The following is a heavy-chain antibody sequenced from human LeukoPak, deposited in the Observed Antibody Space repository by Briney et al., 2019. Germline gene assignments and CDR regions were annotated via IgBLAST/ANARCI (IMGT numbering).Heavy chain of an antibody. V-gene: IGHV4-30-4*01. Sequence: SETLSLTCTVSGGSISSGDYYWSWIRQPPGKGLEWIGYIYYSGSTYYNPSLKSRVTISVDTSKNQFSLKLSSVTAADTAVYYCARGPYYDILTGYPHWYFDLWGRGTLVTVSS. CDR2: IYYSGST. CDR3: ARGPYYDILTGYPHWYFDL. D-gene: IGHD3-9*01. CDR1: GGSISSGDYY. J-gene: IGHJ2*01.